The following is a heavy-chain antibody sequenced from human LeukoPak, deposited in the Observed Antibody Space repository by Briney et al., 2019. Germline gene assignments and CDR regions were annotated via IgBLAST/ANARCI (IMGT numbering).Heavy chain of an antibody. J-gene: IGHJ3*02. Sequence: ASVKVSCKAFGYTFTGHYMHWVRQAPGQGLEWMGWINPNSGGTNTAQKFQGRVTMTRDTSINTAYLELSRLRSDDTAVYYCARDLRLGITIFGVVSNDAFDIWGQGTMVTVSS. V-gene: IGHV1-2*02. CDR3: ARDLRLGITIFGVVSNDAFDI. CDR2: INPNSGGT. CDR1: GYTFTGHY. D-gene: IGHD3-3*01.